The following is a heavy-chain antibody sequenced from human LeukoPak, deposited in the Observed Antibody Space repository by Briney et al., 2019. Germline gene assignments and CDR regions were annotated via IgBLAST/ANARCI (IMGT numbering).Heavy chain of an antibody. Sequence: SETLSLTCTVSGGSISSYYWSWIRQPPGKGLEWIGYIYYSGSTNYNPSLKSRVTISVDTSKNQFSLKLSPVTAADTAVYYCARTRGYSGYDYEYWGQGTLVTVSS. CDR1: GGSISSYY. CDR2: IYYSGST. CDR3: ARTRGYSGYDYEY. J-gene: IGHJ4*02. D-gene: IGHD5-12*01. V-gene: IGHV4-59*08.